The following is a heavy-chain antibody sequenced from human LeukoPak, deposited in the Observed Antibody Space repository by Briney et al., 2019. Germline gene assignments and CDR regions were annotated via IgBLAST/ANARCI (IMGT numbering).Heavy chain of an antibody. D-gene: IGHD5-18*01. V-gene: IGHV1-18*01. J-gene: IGHJ4*02. CDR2: ISAYNGNT. CDR3: ARGIGRYSYGSEFDY. Sequence: ASVKVSCKASGYTFTSYGVSWVRQAPGQGLEWMGWISAYNGNTNYAQKLQGRVTMTTDTSTSTAYMELRSLRSDDTAVYYCARGIGRYSYGSEFDYWGQGTLVTVSS. CDR1: GYTFTSYG.